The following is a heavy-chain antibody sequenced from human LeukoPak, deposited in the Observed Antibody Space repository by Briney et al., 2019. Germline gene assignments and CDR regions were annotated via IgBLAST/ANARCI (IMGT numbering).Heavy chain of an antibody. CDR1: GYTFTGYY. CDR2: INPNSVGT. V-gene: IGHV1-2*02. Sequence: ASVKVSCKASGYTFTGYYMHWVRQAPGQGLEWMGWINPNSVGTNYAQKFQGRVTMTRDTSISTAYMELRRLRSDDTAVYYCARQGRSGRVDYWGQGTLVTVSS. D-gene: IGHD3-3*01. J-gene: IGHJ4*02. CDR3: ARQGRSGRVDY.